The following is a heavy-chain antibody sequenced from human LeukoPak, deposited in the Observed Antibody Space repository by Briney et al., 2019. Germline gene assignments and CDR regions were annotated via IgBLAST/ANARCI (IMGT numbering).Heavy chain of an antibody. V-gene: IGHV4-34*01. D-gene: IGHD4-17*01. CDR1: GGSISSYY. CDR2: INHSGST. J-gene: IGHJ4*02. CDR3: ARHKGGDGDYEGGFDY. Sequence: SETLSLTCTVSGGSISSYYWSWIRQPPGKGLEWIGEINHSGSTNYNPSLKSRVTISVDTSKNQFSLKLSSVTAADTAVYYCARHKGGDGDYEGGFDYWGQGTLATVSS.